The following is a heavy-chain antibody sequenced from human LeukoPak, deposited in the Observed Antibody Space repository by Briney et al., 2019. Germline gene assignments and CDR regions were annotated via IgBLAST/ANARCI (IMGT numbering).Heavy chain of an antibody. Sequence: GGSLRLSRAASGFTFSSYSMNWVRQAPGKGLEWVSSISSSSSYIYYADSVKGRFTISRDHAKNSLYLQMNSLRAEDTAVYYCARDCSGVSCYFAFDYWGQGTLVTVSS. V-gene: IGHV3-21*01. D-gene: IGHD2-15*01. CDR3: ARDCSGVSCYFAFDY. CDR2: ISSSSSYI. J-gene: IGHJ4*02. CDR1: GFTFSSYS.